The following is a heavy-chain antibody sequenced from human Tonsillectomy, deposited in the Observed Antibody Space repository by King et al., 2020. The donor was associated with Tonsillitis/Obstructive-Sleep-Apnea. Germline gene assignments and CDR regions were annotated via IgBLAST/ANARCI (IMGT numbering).Heavy chain of an antibody. CDR3: ARDTGGESVVTLDC. CDR1: GGSISSTNW. D-gene: IGHD4-23*01. Sequence: VPLQESGPGLVKPSGTLSLTCAVSGGSISSTNWWSWVRQPPEKGLEWIGEIYHSGSTNYNPSLKSRVSISVDKSKNQFSLKLSSVTAADTAVYYCARDTGGESVVTLDCWGQGTLVIVSS. J-gene: IGHJ4*02. V-gene: IGHV4-4*02. CDR2: IYHSGST.